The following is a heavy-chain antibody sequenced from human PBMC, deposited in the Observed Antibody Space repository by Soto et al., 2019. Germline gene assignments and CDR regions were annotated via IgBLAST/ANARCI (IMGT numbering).Heavy chain of an antibody. D-gene: IGHD2-15*01. V-gene: IGHV3-13*01. CDR2: IGTAGDT. J-gene: IGHJ3*02. Sequence: GGSLRLSCAASGFTFSSYDMHWVRQATGKGLEWVSAIGTAGDTYYPGSVKGRFTISRENAKNSLYLQMDSLRAGDTAVYYCARGPTEYCSGGSCYRDGAFDIWGQGTMVTVSS. CDR3: ARGPTEYCSGGSCYRDGAFDI. CDR1: GFTFSSYD.